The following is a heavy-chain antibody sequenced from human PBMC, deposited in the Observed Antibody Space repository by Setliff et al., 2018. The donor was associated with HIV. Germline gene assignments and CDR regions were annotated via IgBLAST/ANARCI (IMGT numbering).Heavy chain of an antibody. V-gene: IGHV4-39*01. CDR3: ARRGHRSIYDPYQYNYFDP. CDR2: IYYSGNT. Sequence: SETMSLTCSVSGGSISSSSYHWAWIRQPPGKGLEWIGTIYYSGNTYYNPSLKSRLTISLDTSTNKFSLKLSSVTAADTAVYYCARRGHRSIYDPYQYNYFDPWCQGTLVTVSS. J-gene: IGHJ5*02. CDR1: GGSISSSSYH. D-gene: IGHD5-18*01.